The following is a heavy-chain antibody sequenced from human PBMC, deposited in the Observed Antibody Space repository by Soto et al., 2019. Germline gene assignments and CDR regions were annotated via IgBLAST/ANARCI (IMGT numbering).Heavy chain of an antibody. V-gene: IGHV3-23*01. J-gene: IGHJ6*02. CDR2: ISGSGGNA. CDR1: GFTFSSYA. CDR3: AKEGASGSYPPYYYFGMDV. Sequence: EVQLLESGGGLLQPGGSLRLSCAASGFTFSSYAMSWVRQAPGKGLEWVSSISGSGGNAYYADSVKGRFSISRDNSTNSLRLKTNSLRADDTAVYYCAKEGASGSYPPYYYFGMDVWGQGTTVTVSS. D-gene: IGHD1-26*01.